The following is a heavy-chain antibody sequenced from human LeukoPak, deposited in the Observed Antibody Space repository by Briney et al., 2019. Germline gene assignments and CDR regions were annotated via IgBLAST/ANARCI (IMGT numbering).Heavy chain of an antibody. CDR1: GGSISSYY. D-gene: IGHD3-16*02. Sequence: SETLSLTCTGSGGSISSYYWSWIRQPPGKGLEWVGYIYYSGSTNYNPSPKSRVTITVDTSKNQYSLKLSSVTAADTVVYYCARHNGLSYYFDYWGQGTLVTVSS. J-gene: IGHJ4*02. V-gene: IGHV4-59*08. CDR3: ARHNGLSYYFDY. CDR2: IYYSGST.